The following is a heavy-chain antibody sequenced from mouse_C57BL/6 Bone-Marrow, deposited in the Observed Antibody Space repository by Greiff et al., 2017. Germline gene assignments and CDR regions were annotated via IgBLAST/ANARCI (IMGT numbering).Heavy chain of an antibody. CDR3: AREGHYYGSSLFDD. J-gene: IGHJ2*01. CDR2: IYPRDGST. Sequence: VQLQQSDAELVKPGASVKISCKVSGYTFTDHTIPWMKQRPEQGLEWIGYIYPRDGSTKYNEKFKGKATLTADKSSSTAYMQLNSLTSEESAFYFCAREGHYYGSSLFDDWGQGTTLTVSS. V-gene: IGHV1-78*01. CDR1: GYTFTDHT. D-gene: IGHD1-1*01.